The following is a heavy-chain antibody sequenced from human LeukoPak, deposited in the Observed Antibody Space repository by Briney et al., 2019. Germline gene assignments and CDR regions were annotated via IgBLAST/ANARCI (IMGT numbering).Heavy chain of an antibody. D-gene: IGHD1-1*01. CDR2: VDHTGST. J-gene: IGHJ6*03. CDR1: DDSITMYY. CDR3: ARGRVSSSTWYSTYYYYFYMDV. Sequence: SETLSLTCSVSDDSITMYYWTWLRQPPGKGLEWIGYVDHTGSTNFNPSLNGRVSISRDTTKNLFSLRLRSVTAADTAVYFWARGRVSSSTWYSTYYYYFYMDVWGKGTTVTVSS. V-gene: IGHV4-59*01.